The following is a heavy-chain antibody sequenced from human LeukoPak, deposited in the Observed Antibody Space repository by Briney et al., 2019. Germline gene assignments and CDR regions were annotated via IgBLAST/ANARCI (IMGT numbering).Heavy chain of an antibody. D-gene: IGHD6-13*01. J-gene: IGHJ4*02. Sequence: PSETLSLTCTVSGGSISSYYWSWIRQPAGKGLEWIGRIYTSGSTNYNPSLKSRVTMSVDTSKNQFSLKLSSVTAADTAVYYCAREPYSSSWYGWGEFDYWGQGTLVTVSS. CDR3: AREPYSSSWYGWGEFDY. CDR1: GGSISSYY. V-gene: IGHV4-4*07. CDR2: IYTSGST.